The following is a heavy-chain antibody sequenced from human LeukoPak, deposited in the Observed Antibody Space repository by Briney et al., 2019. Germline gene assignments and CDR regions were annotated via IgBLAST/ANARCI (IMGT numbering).Heavy chain of an antibody. CDR2: INPNSGGT. Sequence: ASVKVSCKASGYTLTGYYMHWVRQAPGQGLEWMGWINPNSGGTNYAQKFQGRVTMTRDTSISTAYMELSRLRSDDTAVYCCTVVVTAIDFDDWGQGTLVTVSS. CDR3: TVVVTAIDFDD. D-gene: IGHD2-21*02. V-gene: IGHV1-2*02. J-gene: IGHJ4*02. CDR1: GYTLTGYY.